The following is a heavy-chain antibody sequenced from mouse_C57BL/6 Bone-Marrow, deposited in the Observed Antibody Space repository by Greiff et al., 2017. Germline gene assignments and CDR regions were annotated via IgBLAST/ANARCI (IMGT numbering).Heavy chain of an antibody. CDR3: TTRDWDDY. CDR2: IDPENGDT. Sequence: EVQLQQSGAELVRPGASVKLSCTASGFNIKDDYMHWVKQRPEQGLEWIGWIDPENGDTEYASKFQGKATITADTSSNTAYLQLSSLTSEDTAVYCCTTRDWDDYWGQGTTLTVSS. D-gene: IGHD4-1*01. CDR1: GFNIKDDY. V-gene: IGHV14-4*01. J-gene: IGHJ2*01.